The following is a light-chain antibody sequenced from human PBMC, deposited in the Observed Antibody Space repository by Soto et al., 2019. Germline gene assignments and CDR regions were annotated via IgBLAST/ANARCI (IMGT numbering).Light chain of an antibody. CDR3: LQQNSYPPT. CDR1: QDIRSD. Sequence: DVQMTQSPSSLSASVGDRVTITCRASQDIRSDLSWYQQKPGKAPKRLIYAASSLQSGVPSRFSGSGSGTEFTPTISSLQPHDFATYYCLQQNSYPPTFGQGTNVDIK. V-gene: IGKV1-17*01. CDR2: AAS. J-gene: IGKJ1*01.